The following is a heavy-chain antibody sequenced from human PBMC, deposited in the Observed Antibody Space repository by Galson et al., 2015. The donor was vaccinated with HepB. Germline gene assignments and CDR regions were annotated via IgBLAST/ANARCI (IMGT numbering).Heavy chain of an antibody. V-gene: IGHV3-30*18. CDR3: AKDPYLYSALAGTMAGFDY. J-gene: IGHJ4*02. CDR1: GFTFSNYG. D-gene: IGHD6-19*01. CDR2: ISYDGSNK. Sequence: SLRLSCAASGFTFSNYGMHWVRQAPGKGLEWVAVISYDGSNKYYADSVEGRFTISRDNSKNTLYLQTNSLRAEDTALCYCAKDPYLYSALAGTMAGFDYWGQGTLVTVSS.